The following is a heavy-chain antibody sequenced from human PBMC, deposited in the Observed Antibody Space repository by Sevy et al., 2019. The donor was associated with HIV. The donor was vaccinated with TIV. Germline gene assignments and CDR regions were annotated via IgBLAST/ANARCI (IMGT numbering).Heavy chain of an antibody. CDR1: RFIFSNAW. CDR2: IKSKADGGTP. J-gene: IGHJ4*02. D-gene: IGHD1-26*01. V-gene: IGHV3-15*01. CDR3: GYSEYGYYYDY. Sequence: GGSLRLPCGASRFIFSNAWMSWVRQAPGKGLEWVGRIKSKADGGTPDYAAPVKGTFTISRDDSINTLYLQMNSLRTDDTAVYYCGYSEYGYYYDYWGQGTLVTVSS.